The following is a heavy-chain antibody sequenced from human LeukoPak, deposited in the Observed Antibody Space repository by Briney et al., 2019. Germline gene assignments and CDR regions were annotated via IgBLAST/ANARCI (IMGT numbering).Heavy chain of an antibody. CDR2: ISSHGGNT. J-gene: IGHJ5*02. D-gene: IGHD3-22*01. CDR3: ARALPPGYYDGSSLNNWFDP. CDR1: GFTFSSYS. Sequence: GGSLRLSCAASGFTFSSYSTDWVRQPPGEGLEYVSAISSHGGNTYYANSVKGRFTISRDNSKNTLYLQMGSLGAEGMDVYYCARALPPGYYDGSSLNNWFDPWGQGTLVTVSS. V-gene: IGHV3-64*01.